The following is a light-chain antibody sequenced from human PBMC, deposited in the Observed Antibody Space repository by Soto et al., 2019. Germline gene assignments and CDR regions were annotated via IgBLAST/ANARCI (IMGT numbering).Light chain of an antibody. J-gene: IGKJ1*01. CDR2: ASS. CDR3: QQVDSYPRT. Sequence: IQLTQSPSSLSASVGDRVTVTCRASQGIGTYLVWYQQKSGKAPTVLIYASSTLPTGVPARFSGSGSGTDFSLTISSLHPEDVATYYCQQVDSYPRTFGQGTKVEIK. V-gene: IGKV1-9*01. CDR1: QGIGTY.